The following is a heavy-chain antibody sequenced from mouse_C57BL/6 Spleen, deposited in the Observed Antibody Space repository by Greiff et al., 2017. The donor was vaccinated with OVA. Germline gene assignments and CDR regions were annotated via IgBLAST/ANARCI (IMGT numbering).Heavy chain of an antibody. J-gene: IGHJ1*03. CDR2: ISSGSSTI. CDR3: ARRYFDV. Sequence: DVKLVESGGGLVKPGGSLKLSCAASGFTFSDYGMHWVRQAPEKGLEWVAYISSGSSTIYYADTEKGRFTISRDNAKNTLFLQMTSLRSEDTAMYYCARRYFDVWGTGTTVTVSS. CDR1: GFTFSDYG. V-gene: IGHV5-17*01.